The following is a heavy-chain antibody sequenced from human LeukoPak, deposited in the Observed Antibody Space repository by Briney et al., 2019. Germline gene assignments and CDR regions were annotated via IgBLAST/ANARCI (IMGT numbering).Heavy chain of an antibody. D-gene: IGHD4-17*01. CDR1: VSTFTSYW. V-gene: IGHV5-51*01. CDR2: IYSVDSET. Sequence: PRKPLTTSCMAPVSTFTSYWIAGARQMPGKGLEWMGIIYSVDSETRYSPSFQGQVTLYAYKCISTAYLQGSSLEPSDHAMSFCARAGTVRYFDYWGERTLVTVSS. CDR3: ARAGTVRYFDY. J-gene: IGHJ4*02.